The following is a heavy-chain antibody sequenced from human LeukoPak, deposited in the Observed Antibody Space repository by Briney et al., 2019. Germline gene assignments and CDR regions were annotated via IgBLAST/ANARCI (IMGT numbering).Heavy chain of an antibody. CDR1: GGTFSSYT. V-gene: IGHV1-69*10. CDR3: ASALHGWPICGGDCHLGSPRR. Sequence: ASVKVSCKASGGTFSSYTISWVRQAPGQGLEWMGGIIPILGIANYAQKFRGRVTITADKSTSTAYMELSSLRSEDTAVYYCASALHGWPICGGDCHLGSPRRWGQGTLVTVSS. J-gene: IGHJ4*02. CDR2: IIPILGIA. D-gene: IGHD2-21*01.